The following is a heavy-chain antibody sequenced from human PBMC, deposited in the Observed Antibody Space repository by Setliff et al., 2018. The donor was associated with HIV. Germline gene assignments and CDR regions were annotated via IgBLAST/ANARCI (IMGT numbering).Heavy chain of an antibody. CDR1: GGSFSAYY. D-gene: IGHD6-19*01. V-gene: IGHV4-34*01. CDR3: ARGRGWYGY. Sequence: SETLSLTCAVYGGSFSAYYWSWIRQPPGKGLEWIGEINYSGGTNYIPSLKSRVTISVNTSKNQFSLKLSSVSAADTAVYYCARGRGWYGYWGQGTVVTVSS. J-gene: IGHJ4*02. CDR2: INYSGGT.